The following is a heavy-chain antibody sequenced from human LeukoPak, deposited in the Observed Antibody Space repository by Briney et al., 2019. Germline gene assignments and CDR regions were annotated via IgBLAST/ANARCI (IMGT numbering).Heavy chain of an antibody. CDR3: AKDWSRYSSGVENWFDP. CDR2: ISWNSGSI. Sequence: GGSLRLSCAASGFTFDDYAMHWVRQAPGKGLEWVSGISWNSGSIGYADSVKGRFTISRDNAKNSLYLQMNSLRAEDMALHYCAKDWSRYSSGVENWFDPWGQGTLVTVSS. V-gene: IGHV3-9*03. J-gene: IGHJ5*02. D-gene: IGHD6-19*01. CDR1: GFTFDDYA.